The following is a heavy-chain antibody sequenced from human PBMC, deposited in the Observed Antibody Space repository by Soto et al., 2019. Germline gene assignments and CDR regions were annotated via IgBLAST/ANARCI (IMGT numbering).Heavy chain of an antibody. CDR1: GFTFKHNA. Sequence: VQLVESGGGVVQPGRSLTIFCTASGFTFKHNAMHWIRQAPGKGLEWVADISYDGSTKNYADSVKGRFTISRDNSKNTLSLQMSALKGEDTAIYYCAREGIAESGPNYYDFWGQGTLVAVSS. CDR3: AREGIAESGPNYYDF. V-gene: IGHV3-30-3*01. CDR2: ISYDGSTK. D-gene: IGHD6-13*01. J-gene: IGHJ4*02.